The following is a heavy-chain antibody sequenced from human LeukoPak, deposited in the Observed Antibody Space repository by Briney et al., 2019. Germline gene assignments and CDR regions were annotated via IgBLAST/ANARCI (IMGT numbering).Heavy chain of an antibody. CDR2: TNPNSGGT. CDR1: GYTFTGYY. Sequence: ASVKVSCKASGYTFTGYYMHWVRQAPGQGLEWMGWTNPNSGGTKYAQKFQGRVTMTRDTSISTTYMELSRLRSDDTAVYYCARDPWAAYSDYDSSYWGQGTLVTVSS. D-gene: IGHD5-12*01. CDR3: ARDPWAAYSDYDSSY. V-gene: IGHV1-2*02. J-gene: IGHJ4*02.